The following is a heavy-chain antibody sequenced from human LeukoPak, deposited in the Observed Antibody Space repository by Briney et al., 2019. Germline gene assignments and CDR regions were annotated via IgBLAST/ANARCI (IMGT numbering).Heavy chain of an antibody. V-gene: IGHV1-2*02. CDR1: GYIFTDYY. CDR2: ISPNGGGT. Sequence: PGASVKVSCNASGYIFTDYYMHWVRQAPGQGLEWIGWISPNGGGTKYAQKFQGRVTMTRDASVTTAYMELSGLTSDDTAVYYCAKSIGGAFDYWGQGTLVIVSS. CDR3: AKSIGGAFDY. J-gene: IGHJ4*02. D-gene: IGHD3-16*01.